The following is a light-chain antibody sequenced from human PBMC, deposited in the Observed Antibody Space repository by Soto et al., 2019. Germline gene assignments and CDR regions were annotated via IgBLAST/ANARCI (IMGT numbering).Light chain of an antibody. CDR1: QSISSY. CDR2: AAS. Sequence: DIQMTQSPSSLSASVGDRVTITCRASQSISSYLNWYQQKPGKAPKLLIYAASSLQSGVPSRFSGSGSGTDFTLTISSLQPEDFATYYCQQSSSTPPFGPGTKVDI. J-gene: IGKJ3*01. V-gene: IGKV1-39*01. CDR3: QQSSSTPP.